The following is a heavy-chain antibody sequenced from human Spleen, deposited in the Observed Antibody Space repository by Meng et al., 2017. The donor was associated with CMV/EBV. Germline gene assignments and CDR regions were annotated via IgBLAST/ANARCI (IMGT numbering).Heavy chain of an antibody. CDR3: AKGGFGSSSAFDY. CDR2: VSWDGGTT. Sequence: CAASGFAFNIYTMNWVRQAPGKGLAWVCLVSWDGGTTYYSDSVKGRFTISRDNSKYSLYLQMNDLRPEDTAFYYCAKGGFGSSSAFDYWGQGTLVTVSS. J-gene: IGHJ4*02. D-gene: IGHD6-13*01. CDR1: GFAFNIYT. V-gene: IGHV3-43*01.